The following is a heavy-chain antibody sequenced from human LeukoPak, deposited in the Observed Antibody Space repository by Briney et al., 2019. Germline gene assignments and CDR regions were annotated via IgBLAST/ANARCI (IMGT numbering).Heavy chain of an antibody. D-gene: IGHD2-2*02. CDR2: INPNSGGT. CDR3: ARDKEVVPAAIKAAAGWTFFDY. V-gene: IGHV1-2*02. Sequence: ASVKVSCKASGYTFTDYYMHWVRQAPGQGLEWMGWINPNSGGTSYAQKFQGRVTMTRDTSISTAYMELSRLRSDDTAVYYCARDKEVVPAAIKAAAGWTFFDYWGQGTLVTVSS. CDR1: GYTFTDYY. J-gene: IGHJ4*02.